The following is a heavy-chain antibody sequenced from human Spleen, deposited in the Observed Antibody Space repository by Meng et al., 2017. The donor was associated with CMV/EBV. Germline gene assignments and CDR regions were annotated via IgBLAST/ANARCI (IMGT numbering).Heavy chain of an antibody. J-gene: IGHJ4*02. CDR1: GFTFSSYA. CDR2: ISSNGGST. Sequence: LSCAATGFTFSSYAMHWVHQAPGKGLEYVSSISSNGGSTYYANSVKGRFTISRDNSKDTLYLQMGSLRAEDMAVYYCAREFEAAVDNWGQGTLVTVSS. D-gene: IGHD2-15*01. CDR3: AREFEAAVDN. V-gene: IGHV3-64*01.